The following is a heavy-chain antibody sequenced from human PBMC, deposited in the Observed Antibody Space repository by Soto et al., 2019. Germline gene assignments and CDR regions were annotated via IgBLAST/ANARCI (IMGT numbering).Heavy chain of an antibody. Sequence: QITLNESGPTVVRPTEPLTLTCRFSGFSLTTSGVGVGWIRQSPGKAPEWLALIYWDDDKSYSASLKSRLTITKDTSKNQVVLTVSDLDATDTATYYCAHRVLRTVFGLVTTTAIYFDFWGQGTPVAVSS. CDR3: AHRVLRTVFGLVTTTAIYFDF. J-gene: IGHJ4*02. V-gene: IGHV2-5*02. D-gene: IGHD3-3*01. CDR2: IYWDDDK. CDR1: GFSLTTSGVG.